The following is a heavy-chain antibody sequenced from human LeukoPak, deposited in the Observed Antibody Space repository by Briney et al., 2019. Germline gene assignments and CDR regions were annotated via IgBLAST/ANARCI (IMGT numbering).Heavy chain of an antibody. V-gene: IGHV3-21*01. D-gene: IGHD2-2*02. CDR3: ARSIPTAINIDF. CDR2: ITTSGNYI. J-gene: IGHJ4*02. Sequence: PGGSPRLSCAGSGFTFSHYNMNWVRQAPGKGLEWVSSITTSGNYIYYGDSVKGRFTISRDNAENSLFLQMNSLRAEDTAVYYCARSIPTAINIDFWGQGTLVTVSS. CDR1: GFTFSHYN.